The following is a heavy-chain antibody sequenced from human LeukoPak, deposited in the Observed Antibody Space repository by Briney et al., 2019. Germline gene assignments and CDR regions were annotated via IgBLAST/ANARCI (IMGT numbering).Heavy chain of an antibody. V-gene: IGHV1-8*01. CDR2: MNPNKDNT. J-gene: IGHJ3*02. CDR3: ARTSLYATNHDAFDI. D-gene: IGHD2-8*01. CDR1: GYTFTNYE. Sequence: GASVKVSCKTSGYTFTNYEINWVREASGQGLEWMGWMNPNKDNTAYAQKFQGRVTMTRDSSISTAYMELSSLTSEDTAVYYCARTSLYATNHDAFDIWGQGTMVTVSS.